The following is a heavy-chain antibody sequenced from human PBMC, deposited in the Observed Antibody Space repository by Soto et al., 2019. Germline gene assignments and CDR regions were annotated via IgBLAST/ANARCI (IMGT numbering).Heavy chain of an antibody. Sequence: ASVKVSCKASGYAFTSYGISWVRQAPGQGLEWMGWISAYNGNTNYAQKLQGRVTITRDTSASTAYMELSSLRSEDTAVYYCARDLVRGYFDLRGRGTLVTVPS. CDR1: GYAFTSYG. J-gene: IGHJ2*01. CDR3: ARDLVRGYFDL. CDR2: ISAYNGNT. D-gene: IGHD2-15*01. V-gene: IGHV1-18*01.